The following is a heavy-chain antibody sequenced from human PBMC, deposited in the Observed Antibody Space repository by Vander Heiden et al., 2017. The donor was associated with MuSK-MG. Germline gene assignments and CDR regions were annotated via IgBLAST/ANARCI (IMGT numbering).Heavy chain of an antibody. D-gene: IGHD3-3*01. CDR3: AKDQAPGITIFGVVTPNFDY. Sequence: QVQLVESGGGVVQPGRSLRLSCAASGFTFSSYGMHGVRQAPGKGLEWVAVIWYDGSNKYYADSVKGRFTISRDNSKNTLYLQMNSLRAEDTAVYYCAKDQAPGITIFGVVTPNFDYWGQGTLVTVSS. CDR1: GFTFSSYG. V-gene: IGHV3-33*06. J-gene: IGHJ4*02. CDR2: IWYDGSNK.